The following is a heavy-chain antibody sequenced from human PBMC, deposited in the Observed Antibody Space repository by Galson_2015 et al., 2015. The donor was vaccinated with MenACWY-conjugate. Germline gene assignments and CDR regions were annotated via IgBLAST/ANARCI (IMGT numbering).Heavy chain of an antibody. CDR2: VSGSGDNT. CDR3: ARDRGGWNSLR. D-gene: IGHD1-7*01. J-gene: IGHJ6*02. V-gene: IGHV3-23*01. Sequence: SMRLSCAASGFTFSSYAMSWVRQTPGKGLEWVSAVSGSGDNTYYADSVKGRFTSSRDNSKNTLDLQMKSLRVEDTAVYYCARDRGGWNSLRWGQGTTVPVSS. CDR1: GFTFSSYA.